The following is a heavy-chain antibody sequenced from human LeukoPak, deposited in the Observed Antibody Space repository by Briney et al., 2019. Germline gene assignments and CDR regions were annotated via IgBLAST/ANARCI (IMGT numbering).Heavy chain of an antibody. J-gene: IGHJ6*02. CDR1: GFTLSGFW. CDR3: ARGRHYYYGMDV. CDR2: IKQDGDEK. Sequence: GGSLRLSCAASGFTLSGFWMSWVRRAPGKGLEWVANIKQDGDEKYYVDSVRGRFTISRDNAKNSVYLQVTSLRVEDTAVYYCARGRHYYYGMDVWGQGTTVTVSS. V-gene: IGHV3-7*01.